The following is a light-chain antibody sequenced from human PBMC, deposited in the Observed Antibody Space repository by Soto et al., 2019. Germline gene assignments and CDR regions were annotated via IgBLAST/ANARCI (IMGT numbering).Light chain of an antibody. CDR1: QSLVHSDGIAY. V-gene: IGKV2-30*02. CDR2: KVS. CDR3: MQGTHWPIT. J-gene: IGKJ5*01. Sequence: IVMTQTPLSLSVTPGQPASISCKSRQSLVHSDGIAYFSWFQQRPGRSPRRLIYKVSNRDSGVPARFSGSGSGTDFALKISRVEAEDVGVYYCMQGTHWPITFGQGTRLEI.